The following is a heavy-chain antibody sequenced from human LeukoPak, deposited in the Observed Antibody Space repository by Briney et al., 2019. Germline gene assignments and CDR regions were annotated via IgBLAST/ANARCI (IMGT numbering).Heavy chain of an antibody. CDR1: GGTFSSYA. Sequence: SVKVSCKASGGTFSSYAISWVRQAPGQGLEWMGGIIPIFGTANYAQKFQGRVTITADESTSTAYMELSSLRSEDTAVYYCARYSSSYDYYYYYGMDVWGQGTTVTVSS. CDR2: IIPIFGTA. J-gene: IGHJ6*02. CDR3: ARYSSSYDYYYYYGMDV. D-gene: IGHD6-6*01. V-gene: IGHV1-69*13.